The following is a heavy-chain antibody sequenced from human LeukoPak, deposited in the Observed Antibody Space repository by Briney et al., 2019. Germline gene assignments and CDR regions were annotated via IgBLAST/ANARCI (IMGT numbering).Heavy chain of an antibody. CDR2: ISWNSAYI. CDR1: GFTFHHYA. V-gene: IGHV3-9*01. Sequence: GRSLRLSCAASGFTFHHYAIHWVRQVPGKGLECVSGISWNSAYIGYADSVKGRFTISRDNAKNSVYLQMNSLRAEDTALYYCAKDKAPLYSGYDWDLDFWGQGTMVTVSS. CDR3: AKDKAPLYSGYDWDLDF. J-gene: IGHJ4*02. D-gene: IGHD5-12*01.